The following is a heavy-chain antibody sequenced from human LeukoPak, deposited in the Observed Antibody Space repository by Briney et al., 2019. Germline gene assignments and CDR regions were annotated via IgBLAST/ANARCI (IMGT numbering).Heavy chain of an antibody. CDR1: GGSISSGGYS. CDR2: IYHSGST. D-gene: IGHD4-17*01. CDR3: ARAPTGPHGDYFDY. V-gene: IGHV4-30-2*01. Sequence: SETLSLTCAVSGGSISSGGYSWSWIRQPPGKGLEWIGYIYHSGSTYYNLSLKSRVTISVDRSKNQFSLKLSSVTAADTAVYYCARAPTGPHGDYFDYWGQGTLVTVSS. J-gene: IGHJ4*02.